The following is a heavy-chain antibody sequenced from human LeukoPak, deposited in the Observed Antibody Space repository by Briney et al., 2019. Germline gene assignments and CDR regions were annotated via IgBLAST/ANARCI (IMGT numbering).Heavy chain of an antibody. CDR2: ISGSGGSA. J-gene: IGHJ4*02. CDR1: GFIFSNYA. CDR3: PRKYDGSGYYDH. D-gene: IGHD3-22*01. Sequence: PGGSLRLSCAASGFIFSNYAMSWVRQAPGKGLEWVSTISGSGGSANYADSVKGRFTVSRDNSKNTLYMQMNSLRVEDTAVYYCPRKYDGSGYYDHWGQGTLVTVSS. V-gene: IGHV3-23*01.